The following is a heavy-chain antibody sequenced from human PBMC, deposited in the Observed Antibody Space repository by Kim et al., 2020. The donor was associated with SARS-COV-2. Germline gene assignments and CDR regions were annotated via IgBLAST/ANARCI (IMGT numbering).Heavy chain of an antibody. V-gene: IGHV3-23*01. J-gene: IGHJ2*01. D-gene: IGHD5-12*01. CDR3: AKVRDSGYEGSYWYFDL. Sequence: VKGRFTISRDNSKNTLYLQMNSLRAEDTAVYYCAKVRDSGYEGSYWYFDLWGRGTLVTVSS.